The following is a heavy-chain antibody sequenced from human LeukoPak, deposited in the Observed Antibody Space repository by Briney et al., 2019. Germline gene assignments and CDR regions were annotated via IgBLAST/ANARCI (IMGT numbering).Heavy chain of an antibody. Sequence: SETLSLTCTVSGGSISSYHWSWLRQPPGKRLEWIGYIYTSGSPNYNPSLKSRVTISVDTSKKQFALKLISVSAADTAVYYWARLRDEFDYWGQGTLVTVSS. V-gene: IGHV4-4*09. CDR1: GGSISSYH. CDR2: IYTSGSP. J-gene: IGHJ4*02. CDR3: ARLRDEFDY.